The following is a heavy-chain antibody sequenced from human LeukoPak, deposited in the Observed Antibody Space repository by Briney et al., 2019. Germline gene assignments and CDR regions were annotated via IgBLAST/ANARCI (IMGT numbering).Heavy chain of an antibody. V-gene: IGHV4-39*07. CDR2: VYHSGSS. Sequence: SETLSLTCTVSGGAISSSDYYWGWVRQPPGKGLEWIGSVYHSGSSYDNPSLNSRVSISVDTSKNQFSLRLTSVTAADTAVYYCAGHYYDSSGYRYWGQGTLVTVSS. CDR3: AGHYYDSSGYRY. J-gene: IGHJ4*02. CDR1: GGAISSSDYY. D-gene: IGHD3-22*01.